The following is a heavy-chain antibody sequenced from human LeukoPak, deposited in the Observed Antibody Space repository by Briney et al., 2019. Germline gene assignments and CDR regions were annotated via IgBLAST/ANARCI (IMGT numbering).Heavy chain of an antibody. D-gene: IGHD3-22*01. CDR3: AAYDSSGYFDY. V-gene: IGHV4-59*01. J-gene: IGHJ4*02. CDR2: IYYSGST. Sequence: SETLSLTCTVSGGSISSYYWSWIRQPPGKGLEWIGYIYYSGSTNYNPSLKSRVTISVDTSKNQLSLKLSSVTAADTAVYYCAAYDSSGYFDYWGQGTLVTVSS. CDR1: GGSISSYY.